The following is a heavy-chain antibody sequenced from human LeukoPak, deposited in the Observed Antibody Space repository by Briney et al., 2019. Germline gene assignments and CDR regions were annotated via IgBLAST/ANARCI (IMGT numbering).Heavy chain of an antibody. Sequence: GASVKVSCKASGYTFTSYYMHWVRQAPGQGLEWMGIINPSGGSTSYAQKFQGRVTMTRDTSTSTVYMELSSLRSEDTAVYYCARPQSYYYGSGSYYTSFDYWGQGTLVTGSS. CDR3: ARPQSYYYGSGSYYTSFDY. D-gene: IGHD3-10*01. V-gene: IGHV1-46*01. CDR1: GYTFTSYY. J-gene: IGHJ4*02. CDR2: INPSGGST.